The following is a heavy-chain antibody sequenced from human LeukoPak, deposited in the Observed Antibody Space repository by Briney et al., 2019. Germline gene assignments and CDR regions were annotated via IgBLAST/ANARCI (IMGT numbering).Heavy chain of an antibody. CDR2: ISGSGGST. V-gene: IGHV3-23*01. CDR3: AKDRSAEAAPFDY. D-gene: IGHD2-15*01. J-gene: IGHJ4*02. Sequence: GGSLRLSCAASGFTFSSYAMRGVRQAPGKGLEWVSAISGSGGSTYYAASVQGRFTISRDNSKNTLYLQMNSLRAEDTAVYYCAKDRSAEAAPFDYWGQGTLVTVSS. CDR1: GFTFSSYA.